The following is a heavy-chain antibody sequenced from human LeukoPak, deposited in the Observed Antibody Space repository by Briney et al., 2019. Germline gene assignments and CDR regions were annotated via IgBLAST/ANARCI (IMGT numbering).Heavy chain of an antibody. J-gene: IGHJ5*02. CDR2: IYYSGST. CDR1: GGSISSYY. CDR3: ARGTAAGTWWFDP. D-gene: IGHD6-13*01. V-gene: IGHV4-59*12. Sequence: SETLSLTCTVSGGSISSYYWSWIRQPPGKGLEWIGYIYYSGSTNYNPSLKSRVTISVDTSKNQFSLKLSSVTAADTAVYYCARGTAAGTWWFDPWGQGTLVTVSS.